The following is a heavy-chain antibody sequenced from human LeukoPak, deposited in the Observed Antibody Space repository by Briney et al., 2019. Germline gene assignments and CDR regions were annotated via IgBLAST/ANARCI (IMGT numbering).Heavy chain of an antibody. CDR2: INPNSGGT. CDR1: GYTFTGYY. CDR3: ARLASIAVAGKGDY. V-gene: IGHV1-2*02. J-gene: IGHJ4*02. Sequence: ASVKVSCKASGYTFTGYYMHWVRQAPGQGLEWMGWINPNSGGTNYAQKFQGRVTMTRDTSISTAYMELSRLRPDDTAVYYCARLASIAVAGKGDYWGQGTLVTVSS. D-gene: IGHD6-19*01.